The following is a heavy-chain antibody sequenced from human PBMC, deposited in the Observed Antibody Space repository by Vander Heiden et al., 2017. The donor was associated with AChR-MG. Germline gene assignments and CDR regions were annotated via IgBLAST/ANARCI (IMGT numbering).Heavy chain of an antibody. V-gene: IGHV4-38-2*01. CDR1: GFSITRGYN. CDR2: IYHSGTT. J-gene: IGHJ5*02. D-gene: IGHD3-16*01. CDR3: ARDPPGYQVPLGEPWFDP. Sequence: QVQLQESGPGLIKPSETLSLTCAVPGFSITRGYNWGWIRQPPGKGLQWIGNIYHSGTTYYDPSLESRVTISMDTSKNQFSLRLTSVTAADTAVYYCARDPPGYQVPLGEPWFDPWGQGTLVTVSS.